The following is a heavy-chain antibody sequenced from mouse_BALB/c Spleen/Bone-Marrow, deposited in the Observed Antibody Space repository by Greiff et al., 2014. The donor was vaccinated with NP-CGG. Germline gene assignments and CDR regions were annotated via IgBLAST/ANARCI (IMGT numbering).Heavy chain of an antibody. CDR1: GYTFTDYA. Sequence: QVQLQQSGAELVRPGVSMKISCKGSGYTFTDYAMHWVKQSHAKSLEWIGIISSSYGDATYNQKFKGKATMTVDKSSNTAYMELARLTSEDSAIYYCARGLSYYYGTSYYFDYWGQGTTLTVSS. CDR2: ISSSYGDA. CDR3: ARGLSYYYGTSYYFDY. V-gene: IGHV1S137*01. D-gene: IGHD1-1*01. J-gene: IGHJ2*01.